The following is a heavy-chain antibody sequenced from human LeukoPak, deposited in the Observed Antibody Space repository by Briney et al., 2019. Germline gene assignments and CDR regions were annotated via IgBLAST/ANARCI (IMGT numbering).Heavy chain of an antibody. CDR2: IKQDGSEK. CDR3: ARQRFLEWLSAFDI. D-gene: IGHD3-3*01. V-gene: IGHV3-7*01. Sequence: DPGGSLRLSCAASGFTVSSNYMSWVRQAPGKGLEWVANIKQDGSEKYYVDSVKGRFTISRDNAKNSLYLQMNSLRAEDTAVYYCARQRFLEWLSAFDIWGQGTMVTVSS. CDR1: GFTVSSNY. J-gene: IGHJ3*02.